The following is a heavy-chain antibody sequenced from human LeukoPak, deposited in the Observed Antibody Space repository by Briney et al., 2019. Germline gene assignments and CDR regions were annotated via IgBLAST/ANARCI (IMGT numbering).Heavy chain of an antibody. D-gene: IGHD6-13*01. Sequence: PGRSLRLSCAASGFTFSSYDMHWVRQAPGKGLEWVAVLWYDGNNRYYADSVKGRFTISRDNSKNTLYLQMNNLRAEDTAVYYCARESAAGTCDYWGQGTLVTVSS. J-gene: IGHJ4*02. CDR1: GFTFSSYD. CDR2: LWYDGNNR. CDR3: ARESAAGTCDY. V-gene: IGHV3-33*01.